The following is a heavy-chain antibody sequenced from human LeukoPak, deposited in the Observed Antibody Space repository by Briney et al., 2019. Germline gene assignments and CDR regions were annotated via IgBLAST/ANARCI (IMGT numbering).Heavy chain of an antibody. Sequence: SETLSLTCTVSGGSISSGGYYWSWIRQHPGKGLEWIGYIYYSGSTYYNPSLKSRVTISVDTSKNQFSLKLSSVTAADTAVYYCARGLKTTYYDFWSGYYPGPYYFDYWGQGTLVTVSS. CDR2: IYYSGST. J-gene: IGHJ4*02. V-gene: IGHV4-31*03. D-gene: IGHD3-3*01. CDR3: ARGLKTTYYDFWSGYYPGPYYFDY. CDR1: GGSISSGGYY.